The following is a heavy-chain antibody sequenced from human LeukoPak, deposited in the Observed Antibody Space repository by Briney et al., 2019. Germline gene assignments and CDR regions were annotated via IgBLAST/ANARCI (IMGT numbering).Heavy chain of an antibody. J-gene: IGHJ4*02. CDR2: FDPEDGET. V-gene: IGHV1-24*01. D-gene: IGHD3-22*01. CDR1: GYTLTELS. Sequence: ASVKVSCKVSGYTLTELSMHWVRQAPGKGLEWMGGFDPEDGETIYAQKFQGRVTMTEDTSTDTAYMELSSLRSEDTAVYYCAPKTYYYDSSGYLYWGQGTLVTVSS. CDR3: APKTYYYDSSGYLY.